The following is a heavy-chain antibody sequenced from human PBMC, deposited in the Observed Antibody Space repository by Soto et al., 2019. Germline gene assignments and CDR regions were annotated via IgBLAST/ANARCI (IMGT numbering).Heavy chain of an antibody. CDR3: ARDSSYGFDY. V-gene: IGHV3-23*01. Sequence: GGSLRLSCAASGFTFSIYAMSWVRQAPGKGLEWVSSISGSGGSTYNADSVKGRFTFSRDNSKNTLYLQMGSLRSEDTAVYYCARDSSYGFDYWGQGTLVTVSA. CDR2: ISGSGGST. J-gene: IGHJ4*02. CDR1: GFTFSIYA. D-gene: IGHD5-18*01.